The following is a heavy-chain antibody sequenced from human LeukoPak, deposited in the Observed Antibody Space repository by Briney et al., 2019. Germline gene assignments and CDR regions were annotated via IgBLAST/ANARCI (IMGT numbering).Heavy chain of an antibody. CDR2: ISSTSSYI. J-gene: IGHJ6*02. D-gene: IGHD3-10*01. Sequence: GGSLRLSCAASGFTFSDYNFYWVRQPPGKGLGWVSSISSTSSYIYYADSVKGRFTISRDNAKNSLYLQMNSLRAEDTAVYYCARALWSGPVYYGMDVWGQGTTVTASS. CDR1: GFTFSDYN. V-gene: IGHV3-21*06. CDR3: ARALWSGPVYYGMDV.